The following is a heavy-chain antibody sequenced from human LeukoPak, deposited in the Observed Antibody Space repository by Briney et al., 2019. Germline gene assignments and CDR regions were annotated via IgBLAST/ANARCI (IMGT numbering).Heavy chain of an antibody. Sequence: SETLSLTCTVSGGSISSSSYYWGWIRQPPGKGLEWVGSIYYSGSTYYNPSLKSRVTILVDTSKNQFSLKLNSVTAADTAVYYCARAPGGSSGNFQHWGQGTLVTVSS. D-gene: IGHD3-22*01. CDR1: GGSISSSSYY. V-gene: IGHV4-39*07. J-gene: IGHJ1*01. CDR3: ARAPGGSSGNFQH. CDR2: IYYSGST.